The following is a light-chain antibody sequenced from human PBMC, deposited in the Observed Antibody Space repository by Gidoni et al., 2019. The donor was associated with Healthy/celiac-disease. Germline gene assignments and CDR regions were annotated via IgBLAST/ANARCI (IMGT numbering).Light chain of an antibody. Sequence: EIVLPQSPGTLSLSPGERATLSCRASQSVSSSYLSWYQQKHGQAPRLLIYGASSRATGIPDRFSGSGSGTDFTLTISRLEPEDLAVYYCQQYVSSPPYTFGQGTKLEIK. CDR3: QQYVSSPPYT. CDR2: GAS. CDR1: QSVSSSY. V-gene: IGKV3-20*01. J-gene: IGKJ2*01.